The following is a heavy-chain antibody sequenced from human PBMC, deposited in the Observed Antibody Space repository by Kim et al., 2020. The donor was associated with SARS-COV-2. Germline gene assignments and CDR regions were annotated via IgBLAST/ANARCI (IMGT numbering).Heavy chain of an antibody. CDR2: IYYSGST. D-gene: IGHD6-19*01. Sequence: SETLSLTCTVSGGSISSSSYYWGWIRQPPGKGLEWIGSIYYSGSTYYNPSLKSRVTISVDTSKNQFSLKLSSVTAADTAVYYCARDVAVAGMFDYWGQGT. CDR3: ARDVAVAGMFDY. V-gene: IGHV4-39*07. CDR1: GGSISSSSYY. J-gene: IGHJ4*02.